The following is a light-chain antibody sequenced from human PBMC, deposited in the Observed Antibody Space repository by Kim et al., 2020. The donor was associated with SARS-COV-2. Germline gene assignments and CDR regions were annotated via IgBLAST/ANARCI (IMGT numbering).Light chain of an antibody. J-gene: IGKJ4*01. V-gene: IGKV1-39*01. CDR3: QQSYSTLPLS. CDR1: QSIHNY. CDR2: AAS. Sequence: DIQMTQSPSSLSASVGDTVTISCRASQSIHNYLNWYQHKPGQAPKVLISAASSLQSGVPSRFRGSGSETDFTLTISSLQPEDFATYYCQQSYSTLPLSFGGGTKLEI.